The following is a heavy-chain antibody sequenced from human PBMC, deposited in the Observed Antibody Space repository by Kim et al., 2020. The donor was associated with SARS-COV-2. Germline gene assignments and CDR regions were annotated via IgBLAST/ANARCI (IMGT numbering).Heavy chain of an antibody. V-gene: IGHV1-24*01. CDR1: GYTLTELS. Sequence: ASVKVSCKVSGYTLTELSMHWVRQAPGKGLEWMGGFDPEDGETIYAQKFQGRVTMTEDTSTDTAYMELSSLRSEDTAVYYCATDRGQSGSSRIWADWGQGTLVTVSS. J-gene: IGHJ4*02. D-gene: IGHD1-26*01. CDR2: FDPEDGET. CDR3: ATDRGQSGSSRIWAD.